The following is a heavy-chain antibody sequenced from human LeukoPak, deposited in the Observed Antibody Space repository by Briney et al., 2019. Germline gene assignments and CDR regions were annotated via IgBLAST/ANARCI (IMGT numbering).Heavy chain of an antibody. CDR2: ISWNSGRI. CDR1: GFTFDDYA. D-gene: IGHD1-20*01. J-gene: IGHJ4*02. CDR3: AKAPKIPYNWTHVAFDY. V-gene: IGHV3-9*01. Sequence: GRSLRLSCAASGFTFDDYAMHWVRQAPGKGLEGVSGISWNSGRIGYADSVKGRFTISRGNAKNSLYLQMNSLRAEDTALYYCAKAPKIPYNWTHVAFDYWGQGTLVTVSS.